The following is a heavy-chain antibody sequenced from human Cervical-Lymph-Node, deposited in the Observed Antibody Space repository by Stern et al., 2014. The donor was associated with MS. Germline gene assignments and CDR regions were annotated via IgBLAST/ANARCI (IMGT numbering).Heavy chain of an antibody. D-gene: IGHD6-19*01. CDR1: GYTFTSYY. CDR3: AREVAGHRLGMMDV. CDR2: INPNGGST. Sequence: QVQLVQSGAEVKKPGASVKVSCKASGYTFTSYYMHWVRQAPGQGLEWMGIINPNGGSTSHEQKFQGRVTMTRDTSTSTVYMELSSLRSEDTAVYYCAREVAGHRLGMMDVWGQGTTVTVSS. V-gene: IGHV1-46*01. J-gene: IGHJ6*02.